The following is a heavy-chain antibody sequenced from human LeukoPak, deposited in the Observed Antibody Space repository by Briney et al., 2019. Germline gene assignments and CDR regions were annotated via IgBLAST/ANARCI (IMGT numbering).Heavy chain of an antibody. Sequence: GGSLRLSCAASGFTFSSYAMSRVRQAPGRGLEWVSAISGSGGSTYYADSVKGRFTISRDNAKNSLYLQMNSLRAEDTAVYYCARDLGSYYLWGQGTLVTVSS. V-gene: IGHV3-23*01. J-gene: IGHJ4*02. CDR1: GFTFSSYA. D-gene: IGHD1-26*01. CDR3: ARDLGSYYL. CDR2: ISGSGGST.